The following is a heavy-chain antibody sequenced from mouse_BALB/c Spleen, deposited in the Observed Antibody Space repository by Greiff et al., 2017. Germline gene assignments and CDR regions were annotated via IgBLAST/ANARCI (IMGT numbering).Heavy chain of an antibody. V-gene: IGHV1-69*02. CDR1: GYTFTSYW. Sequence: QVQLQQPGAELVKPGASVKLSCKASGYTFTSYWMHWVKQRPGQGLEWIGEIDPSDSYTNYNQKFKGKATLTVDKSSSTAYMQLSSLTSEDSAVYYCARSYDYDVKPFAYWGQGTLVTVSA. D-gene: IGHD2-4*01. CDR3: ARSYDYDVKPFAY. CDR2: IDPSDSYT. J-gene: IGHJ3*01.